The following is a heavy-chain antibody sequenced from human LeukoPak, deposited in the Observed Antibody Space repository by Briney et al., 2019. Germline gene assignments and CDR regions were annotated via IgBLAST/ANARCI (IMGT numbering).Heavy chain of an antibody. CDR1: GGSFSGYY. V-gene: IGHV4-34*01. D-gene: IGHD3-16*01. CDR3: ARPLGY. Sequence: SGTLSLACAVYGGSFSGYYWSWIRQPPGKGLEWIGEINHSGSTNYNPSLKSRVTISVDTSKNQFSLKLSSVTAADTAVYYCARPLGYWGQGTLVTVSS. J-gene: IGHJ4*02. CDR2: INHSGST.